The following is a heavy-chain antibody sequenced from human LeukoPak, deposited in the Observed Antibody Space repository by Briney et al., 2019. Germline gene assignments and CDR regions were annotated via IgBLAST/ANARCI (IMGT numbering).Heavy chain of an antibody. V-gene: IGHV3-33*06. CDR3: AKRSSGIVGATGDLDY. D-gene: IGHD1-26*01. J-gene: IGHJ4*02. CDR2: IWYDGSNK. CDR1: GFTFSSYG. Sequence: GGSLRLSCAASGFTFSSYGMHWVRQAPGKGLEWVAVIWYDGSNKYYADSVKGRFTISRDNSKNTLYLQMNSLRAEDTAVYYCAKRSSGIVGATGDLDYWGQGTLVTVSS.